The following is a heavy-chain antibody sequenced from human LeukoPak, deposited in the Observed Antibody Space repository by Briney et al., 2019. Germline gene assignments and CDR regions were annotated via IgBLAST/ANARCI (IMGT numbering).Heavy chain of an antibody. V-gene: IGHV3-7*01. D-gene: IGHD3-22*01. Sequence: GGSLRLSCVASGFTFSRYWMSWVRQAPGKGLEWVANIKEDGSEKYYVDSVKGRFAISRDNAKKSLYLQMNSLRAEDTAVYYCARDQVLAMIGVLQGAFDIWGQGTMVTVSS. J-gene: IGHJ3*02. CDR1: GFTFSRYW. CDR2: IKEDGSEK. CDR3: ARDQVLAMIGVLQGAFDI.